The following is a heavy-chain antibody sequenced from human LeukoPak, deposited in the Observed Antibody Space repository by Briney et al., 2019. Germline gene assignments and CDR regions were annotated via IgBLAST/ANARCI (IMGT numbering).Heavy chain of an antibody. CDR2: IYYTGST. J-gene: IGHJ3*02. CDR1: GGSISSYY. CDR3: ARDRRESSKPNDAFDI. V-gene: IGHV4-59*01. Sequence: PSETLSLTCSVSGGSISSYYWSWIRQPPGKGLEWIGYIYYTGSTNYNPSLENRVTISMDTSKKQLSLKLRSVTAADTAVYYCARDRRESSKPNDAFDIWGQGTMVTVSS. D-gene: IGHD4-11*01.